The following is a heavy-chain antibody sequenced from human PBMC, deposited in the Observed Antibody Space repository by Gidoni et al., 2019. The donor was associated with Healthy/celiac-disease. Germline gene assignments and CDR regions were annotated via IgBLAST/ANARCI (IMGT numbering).Heavy chain of an antibody. D-gene: IGHD6-19*01. V-gene: IGHV1-46*01. Sequence: QVQLVQSGAEVKKPGASVKVSCTASGYTFTSYYMHWVRQAPGQGLEWMGIINPSGGSTSYAQKFQGRVTMTRDTSTSTVYMELSSLRSEDTAVYYCARVGWTTGAFDIWGQGTMVTVSS. J-gene: IGHJ3*02. CDR1: GYTFTSYY. CDR3: ARVGWTTGAFDI. CDR2: INPSGGST.